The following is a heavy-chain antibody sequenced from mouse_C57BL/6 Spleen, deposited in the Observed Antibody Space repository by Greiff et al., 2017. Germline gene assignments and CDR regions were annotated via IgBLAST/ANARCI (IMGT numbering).Heavy chain of an antibody. J-gene: IGHJ2*01. D-gene: IGHD2-1*01. CDR1: GYTFTSYW. CDR3: ARVGVSGYVDD. CDR2: IDPSASET. V-gene: IGHV1-61*01. Sequence: QVQLQQPGAELVRPGSSVKLSCKASGYTFTSYWMDWVKQRPGQGLDWIGNIDPSASETHYNQKFKDKAPLTVDKSSSTAYMQLSSLTAEDSAVYYCARVGVSGYVDDWGQGTTLTVSA.